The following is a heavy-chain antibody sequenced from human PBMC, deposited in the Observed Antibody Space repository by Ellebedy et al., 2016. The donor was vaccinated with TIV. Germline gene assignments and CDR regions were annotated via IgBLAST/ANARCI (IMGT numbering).Heavy chain of an antibody. Sequence: PGGSLRLSCAASGFTFRSYWMSWVRQAPGKGLEWVAKIKQDGSEKYFLDSVKCRFTISRDNAKNSVYLQMDSLRAEDTAVYYCARAVGAAEGYWGQGTLVTVSS. J-gene: IGHJ4*02. CDR1: GFTFRSYW. V-gene: IGHV3-7*01. D-gene: IGHD1-26*01. CDR2: IKQDGSEK. CDR3: ARAVGAAEGY.